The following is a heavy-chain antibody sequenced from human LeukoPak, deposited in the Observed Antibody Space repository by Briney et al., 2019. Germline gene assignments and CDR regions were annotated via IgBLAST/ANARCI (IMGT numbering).Heavy chain of an antibody. CDR1: GFTFSSYW. Sequence: PGGSLRLSCATSGFTFSSYWMSWVRQAPGKGLEWVSVIYSGGNTYYADSVKGRSTISRDSSQNTLYLEMNSLRGEDTAVYYCARGYYFDYWGQGTLVTVSS. CDR2: IYSGGNT. J-gene: IGHJ4*02. V-gene: IGHV3-66*01. CDR3: ARGYYFDY.